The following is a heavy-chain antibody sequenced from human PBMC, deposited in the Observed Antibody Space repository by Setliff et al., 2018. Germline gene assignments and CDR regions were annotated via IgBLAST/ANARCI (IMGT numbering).Heavy chain of an antibody. CDR1: GFTFTSYA. CDR3: AKGGYSGSHYFDY. V-gene: IGHV3-23*01. CDR2: ISGSGGST. Sequence: GGSLRLSCAASGFTFTSYAMRWVRQAPGKGPEWVSSISGSGGSTYYADSVKGRFTISRDNSNNALYLQMNSLRAKDTAIYYCAKGGYSGSHYFDYWGQGTLVTVSS. J-gene: IGHJ4*02. D-gene: IGHD1-26*01.